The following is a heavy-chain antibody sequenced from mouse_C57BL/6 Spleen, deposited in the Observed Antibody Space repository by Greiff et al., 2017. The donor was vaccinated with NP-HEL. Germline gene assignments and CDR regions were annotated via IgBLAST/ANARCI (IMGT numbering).Heavy chain of an antibody. CDR2: IYPGSGNT. V-gene: IGHV1-76*01. Sequence: QVQLQQSGAELVRPGASVKLSCKASGYTFTDYYINWVKQRPGQGLEWIARIYPGSGNTYYNEKFKGKATLTAEKSSSTAYMQLSSLTSEDSAVYFCARQEGRYFDYGGQGTTLTVSS. CDR3: ARQEGRYFDY. CDR1: GYTFTDYY. J-gene: IGHJ2*01.